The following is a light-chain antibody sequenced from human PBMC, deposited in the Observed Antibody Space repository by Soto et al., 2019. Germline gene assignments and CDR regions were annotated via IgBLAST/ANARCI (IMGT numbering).Light chain of an antibody. Sequence: DIQMTQSPSSLSXXVXXXXTXXXRASQGIRNDLSWYQQKTGKAPKRLIYVVATLQSGVPSRFSGSGFGTEFTLTISSLQPEDVATYYCLQHDTYPWTFGQGTKVDI. V-gene: IGKV1-17*01. CDR3: LQHDTYPWT. J-gene: IGKJ1*01. CDR2: VVA. CDR1: QGIRND.